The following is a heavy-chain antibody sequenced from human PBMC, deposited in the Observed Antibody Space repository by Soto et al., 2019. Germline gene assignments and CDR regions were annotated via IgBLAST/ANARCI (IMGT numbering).Heavy chain of an antibody. D-gene: IGHD2-15*01. CDR1: GFTFSSYS. V-gene: IGHV3-7*01. CDR2: IKQAGSEK. Sequence: EVQLVESGGGLVQPGGSLRLSCAASGFTFSSYSMSWVRQAPGKGLEWVANIKQAGSEKYYVDSVKGRFTISRDNAKNAQYMHMISLRAEDTAVYDCAVYDCSSGSCYGSYCYGLDVWGQGTTVTVSS. J-gene: IGHJ6*02. CDR3: AVYDCSSGSCYGSYCYGLDV.